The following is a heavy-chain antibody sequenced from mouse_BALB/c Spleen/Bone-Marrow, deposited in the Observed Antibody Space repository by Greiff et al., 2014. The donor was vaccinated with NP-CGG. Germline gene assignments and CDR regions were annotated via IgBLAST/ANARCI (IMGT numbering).Heavy chain of an antibody. D-gene: IGHD3-3*01. CDR1: GFTFSSFG. Sequence: VQLKESGGGLVQPGGSRKLSFAASGFTFSSFGMHWVRQAPEKGLEWVAYISSGSSTIYYADTMKGRFTISRDNPKNTLFLQMTSLRSEDTAMYYCTRSGTLGAMDYWGQGTSVTVSS. CDR2: ISSGSSTI. CDR3: TRSGTLGAMDY. V-gene: IGHV5-17*02. J-gene: IGHJ4*01.